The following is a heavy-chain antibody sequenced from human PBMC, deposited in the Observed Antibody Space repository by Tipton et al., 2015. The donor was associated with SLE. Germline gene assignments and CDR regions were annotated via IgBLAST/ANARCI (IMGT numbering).Heavy chain of an antibody. V-gene: IGHV3-9*01. CDR3: AKDLGSAAAGLFDY. CDR1: GFTFDDYA. Sequence: RSLRLSCAASGFTFDDYAMHWVRQAPGKGLEWVSGINWNSGTIDYADSVKGRFTISRDNAKNSLYLQINGLTAEDTALYYCAKDLGSAAAGLFDYWGQGTLVTVSS. D-gene: IGHD6-13*01. CDR2: INWNSGTI. J-gene: IGHJ4*02.